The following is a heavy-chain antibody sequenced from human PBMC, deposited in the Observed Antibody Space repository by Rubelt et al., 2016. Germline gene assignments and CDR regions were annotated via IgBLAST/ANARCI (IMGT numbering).Heavy chain of an antibody. CDR1: GYTFTSYG. V-gene: IGHV1-18*01. CDR2: ISAYNGNT. CDR3: ARDRTWLVPGLDAFDI. Sequence: QVQLVQSGAEVKKPGASVKVSCKASGYTFTSYGISWVRQAPGQGLEWMGWISAYNGNTNYAQKRQGRVTRTTDTSTSTAYMGLRSLRSDDTAVYYCARDRTWLVPGLDAFDIWGQGTMVTVSS. J-gene: IGHJ3*02. D-gene: IGHD6-19*01.